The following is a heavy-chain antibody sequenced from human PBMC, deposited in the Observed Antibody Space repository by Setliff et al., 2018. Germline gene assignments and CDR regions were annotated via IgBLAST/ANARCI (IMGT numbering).Heavy chain of an antibody. Sequence: SETLSLTCTVSGGSISSYYWSWIRQPPGKGLEWIGYIYTSGSTNYNPSLKSRVTISVDTSKNQFSLKVSSVTAADTAVYYCARAPPNRYSGSYEYFYMDVWGKGTTVTVLL. CDR1: GGSISSYY. J-gene: IGHJ6*03. CDR3: ARAPPNRYSGSYEYFYMDV. V-gene: IGHV4-4*08. CDR2: IYTSGST. D-gene: IGHD1-26*01.